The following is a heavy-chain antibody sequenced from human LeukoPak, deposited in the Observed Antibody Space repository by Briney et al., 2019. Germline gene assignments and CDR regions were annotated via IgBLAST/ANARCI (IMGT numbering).Heavy chain of an antibody. D-gene: IGHD3-10*01. Sequence: GGSLRLSCAASGFTFSSYAMSWVRQAPGKGLEWVSAISGSGGSTYYADSVKGRFTISRDNSKNTLDLQMNSLRAEDTAVYYCAKGSAMVRGVPKDFDYWGQGTLVTVSS. J-gene: IGHJ4*02. CDR1: GFTFSSYA. V-gene: IGHV3-23*01. CDR2: ISGSGGST. CDR3: AKGSAMVRGVPKDFDY.